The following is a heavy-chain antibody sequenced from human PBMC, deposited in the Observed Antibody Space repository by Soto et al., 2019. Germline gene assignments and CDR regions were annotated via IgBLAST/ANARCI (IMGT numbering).Heavy chain of an antibody. CDR2: INPASDGA. CDR1: GYTFTGRY. CDR3: VRGLGGSSSYLGY. Sequence: ASVKVSCKAPGYTFTGRYIHWVRQAAGQGLEWMGLINPASDGATYAQKFQGRVSLTRDTSNSIASMELSSLRSDETAVYFSVRGLGGSSSYLGYGDQGTPLNVSS. D-gene: IGHD6-6*01. V-gene: IGHV1-2*02. J-gene: IGHJ4*01.